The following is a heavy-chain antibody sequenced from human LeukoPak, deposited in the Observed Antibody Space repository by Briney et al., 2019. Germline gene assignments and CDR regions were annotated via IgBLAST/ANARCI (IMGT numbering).Heavy chain of an antibody. Sequence: GRSLRLSCAASGFTFDDYAMHWVRQAPGKGLGWVSGISWNSGSIGYADSVKGRFTISRDNAKNSRYLQMNRLRAEDTALYYCAKDRGNDYGDYGYAFDIWGQGTMVTVSS. CDR2: ISWNSGSI. CDR3: AKDRGNDYGDYGYAFDI. J-gene: IGHJ3*02. D-gene: IGHD4-17*01. CDR1: GFTFDDYA. V-gene: IGHV3-9*01.